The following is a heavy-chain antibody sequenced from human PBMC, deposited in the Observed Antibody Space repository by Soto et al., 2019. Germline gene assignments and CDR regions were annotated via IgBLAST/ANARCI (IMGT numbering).Heavy chain of an antibody. J-gene: IGHJ6*03. V-gene: IGHV3-23*01. CDR3: ARADGRTYYDYMDV. Sequence: EVQLLESGGGLVQPGGSLRLSCAASGFTFSSYALTWVRQAPGKGLEWVSGISGGGSSTYYADSVKGRFTISRDNSKNTQYLQMNSLGAEDTAVYYCARADGRTYYDYMDVWGKGTTVIVSS. CDR1: GFTFSSYA. CDR2: ISGGGSST. D-gene: IGHD1-26*01.